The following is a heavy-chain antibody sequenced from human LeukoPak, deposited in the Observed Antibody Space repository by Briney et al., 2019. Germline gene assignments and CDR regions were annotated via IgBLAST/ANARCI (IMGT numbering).Heavy chain of an antibody. D-gene: IGHD6-25*01. Sequence: PGGSLRLSCAASGFTVSGNYMSWVRQAPGKGLEWVSVIYTAGSTYNADSVKGRFTISRDKSKNTLYLQMNTLRAGDTAVYICAGGKTWPGLSYWGQGTLLTVSS. J-gene: IGHJ4*02. CDR3: AGGKTWPGLSY. CDR1: GFTVSGNY. V-gene: IGHV3-53*01. CDR2: IYTAGST.